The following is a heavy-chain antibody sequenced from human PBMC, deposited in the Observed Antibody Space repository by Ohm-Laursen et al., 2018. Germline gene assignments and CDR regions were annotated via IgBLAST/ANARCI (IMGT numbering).Heavy chain of an antibody. J-gene: IGHJ6*02. Sequence: SLRLSCTASGFTFSDSHMSWIRQAPGKGLEWVSYISTAGSTRYYADSVKGRFTISRDNAKNSLYLQMDGLRAEDTAVYYCARDRCGSNCYYIMDVWGQGTTVTVSS. CDR3: ARDRCGSNCYYIMDV. CDR1: GFTFSDSH. V-gene: IGHV3-11*01. CDR2: ISTAGSTR. D-gene: IGHD2-21*01.